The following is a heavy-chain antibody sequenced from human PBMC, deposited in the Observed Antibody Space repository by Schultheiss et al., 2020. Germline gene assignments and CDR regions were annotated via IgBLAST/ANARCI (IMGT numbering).Heavy chain of an antibody. Sequence: GGSLRLSCAASGFTFDDYAMHWVRQAPGKGLEWVSGISWNSGSVGYADSVKGRFTISRDNAKNSLYLQMNSLRVEDTALYFCAKLRRTWYFDLWGRGTLVTVSS. CDR2: ISWNSGSV. CDR3: AKLRRTWYFDL. V-gene: IGHV3-9*01. CDR1: GFTFDDYA. J-gene: IGHJ2*01.